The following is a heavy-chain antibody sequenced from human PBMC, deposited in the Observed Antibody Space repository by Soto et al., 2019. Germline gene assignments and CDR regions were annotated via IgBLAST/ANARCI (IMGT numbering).Heavy chain of an antibody. CDR3: ARAAAKTYYYYMDV. J-gene: IGHJ6*03. CDR2: ISTSSGSI. D-gene: IGHD6-13*01. V-gene: IGHV3-48*01. CDR1: GFTFSNYS. Sequence: GGSLRLSCAASGFTFSNYSMNWVRQAPGKGLEWVSYISTSSGSIYYAGSVKGRFTISRDNAKNSVYLQMNSLRAEDTAVYYCARAAAKTYYYYMDVWGKGTTVTVSS.